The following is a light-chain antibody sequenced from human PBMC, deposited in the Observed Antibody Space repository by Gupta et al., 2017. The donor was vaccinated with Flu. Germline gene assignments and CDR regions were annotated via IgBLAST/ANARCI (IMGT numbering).Light chain of an antibody. CDR3: QEESTSSYT. J-gene: IGKJ2*01. CDR2: KSS. CDR1: QSINTW. V-gene: IGKV1-5*03. Sequence: DIRLTQSPSVLPESVGDRVTITCRASQSINTWLAWYQQKPGKAPKLLMYKSSTLQNEVPSRFSGSGSGTDFTLTISSLQPEDFANYYCQEESTSSYTFGQGTKLDIK.